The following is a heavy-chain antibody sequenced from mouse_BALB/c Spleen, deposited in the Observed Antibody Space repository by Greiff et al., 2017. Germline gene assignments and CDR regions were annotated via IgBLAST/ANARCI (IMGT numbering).Heavy chain of an antibody. CDR2: ISDGGSYT. CDR3: ARDNSRAMDY. Sequence: EVKVVESGGGLVKPGGSLKLSCAASGFTFSDYYMYWVRQTPEKRLEWVATISDGGSYTYYPDSVKGRFTISRDNAKNNLYLQMSSLKSEDTAMYYCARDNSRAMDYWGQGTSVTVSS. J-gene: IGHJ4*01. V-gene: IGHV5-4*02. CDR1: GFTFSDYY.